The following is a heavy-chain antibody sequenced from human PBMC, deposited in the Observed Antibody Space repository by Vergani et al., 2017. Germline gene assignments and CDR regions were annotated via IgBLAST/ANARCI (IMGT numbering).Heavy chain of an antibody. J-gene: IGHJ4*02. CDR3: AREKNRTAADY. D-gene: IGHD1-14*01. V-gene: IGHV3-21*01. CDR2: ISSSSSYI. CDR1: GFTFSSYS. Sequence: EVQLVESGGGLVKPGGSLRLSCAASGFTFSSYSMNWVRQAPGKGLEWVSSISSSSSYICYADSVKGRFTISRDNAKNSLYLQMNSLRAEDTAVYYCAREKNRTAADYWGQGTLVTVSS.